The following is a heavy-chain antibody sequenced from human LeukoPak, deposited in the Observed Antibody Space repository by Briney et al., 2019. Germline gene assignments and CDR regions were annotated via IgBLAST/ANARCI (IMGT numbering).Heavy chain of an antibody. CDR3: AKDVWGEWFGDRPAWYFDL. V-gene: IGHV3-23*01. J-gene: IGHJ2*01. CDR2: IDSDLGRT. Sequence: PGGSLRLSCAASGFTFSDYAMTWVRQAPGRGLEWVAGIDSDLGRTHFADSVKGRFTISRDNSKNTLYLQMNSLRAEDTAVYYCAKDVWGEWFGDRPAWYFDLWGRGTLVTVSS. CDR1: GFTFSDYA. D-gene: IGHD3-10*01.